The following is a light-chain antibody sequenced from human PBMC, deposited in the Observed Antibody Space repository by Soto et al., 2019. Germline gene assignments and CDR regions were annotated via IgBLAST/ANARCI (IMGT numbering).Light chain of an antibody. CDR1: GSDVCSHNL. J-gene: IGLJ3*02. V-gene: IGLV2-23*01. CDR2: ECT. Sequence: LTQPASLCGSPAKSITVTCFGTGSDVCSHNLVSSYPQHPGQAPRLMIYECTRRPSGASCRFSGSKSRSTASLTISGLQAEDEGDYFCSSYAGSRTWVFGGGTKVTVL. CDR3: SSYAGSRTWV.